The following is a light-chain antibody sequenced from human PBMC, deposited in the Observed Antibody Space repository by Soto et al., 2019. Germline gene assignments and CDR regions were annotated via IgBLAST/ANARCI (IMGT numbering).Light chain of an antibody. Sequence: IQMTQSPSSPSASVEDRVIITCRASQSISNHLNWYQQKPGKAPKLLIFAAFSLQSGVPSRCSGSRSGPDFTLTISSLQPEDFATYYCQQCYSSPPTFGQGTKVDIK. CDR3: QQCYSSPPT. J-gene: IGKJ1*01. CDR1: QSISNH. V-gene: IGKV1-39*01. CDR2: AAF.